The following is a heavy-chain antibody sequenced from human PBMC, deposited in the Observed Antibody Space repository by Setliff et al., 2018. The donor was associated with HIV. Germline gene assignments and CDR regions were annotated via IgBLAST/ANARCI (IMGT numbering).Heavy chain of an antibody. D-gene: IGHD6-13*01. V-gene: IGHV1-69*13. CDR2: ILPMYNIP. CDR1: GGTLSNYV. CDR3: ARDQTGVAAAAFGGGSAWSDEGFDI. J-gene: IGHJ3*02. Sequence: SVKVSCKTSGGTLSNYVITWVRQAPGQGLEWMGMILPMYNIPAYAQKFQGRVTFTADESTSTAYMELSSLSSEDTAVYYCARDQTGVAAAAFGGGSAWSDEGFDIWGQATMVTVS.